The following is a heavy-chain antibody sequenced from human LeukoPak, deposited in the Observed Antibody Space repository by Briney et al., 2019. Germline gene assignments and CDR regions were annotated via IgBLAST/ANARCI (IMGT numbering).Heavy chain of an antibody. CDR3: AKDKGSGYYYFDY. D-gene: IGHD3-22*01. J-gene: IGHJ4*02. V-gene: IGHV3-23*01. Sequence: PRGSLRLSCAASGFTFSSYAMSWVRQAPGKGLEWVSAISGSGGSTYYADSVKGRLTISRDNSKNTLHLQMNSLRAEDTAVYYCAKDKGSGYYYFDYWGQGTLVTVSS. CDR1: GFTFSSYA. CDR2: ISGSGGST.